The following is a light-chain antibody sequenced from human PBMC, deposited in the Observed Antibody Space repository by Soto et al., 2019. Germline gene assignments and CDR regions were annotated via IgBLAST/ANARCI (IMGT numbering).Light chain of an antibody. CDR1: SSDVGSYNL. CDR3: CSYAGSSTLYV. Sequence: SVLNHPASVSGSPGQSITISCTGTSSDVGSYNLVSWYQQHPGKAPKLMIYEASKRPSGVSNRFSGSKSGNTASLTISGLQAEDEADYYCCSYAGSSTLYVFGTGTKVTVL. J-gene: IGLJ1*01. V-gene: IGLV2-23*01. CDR2: EAS.